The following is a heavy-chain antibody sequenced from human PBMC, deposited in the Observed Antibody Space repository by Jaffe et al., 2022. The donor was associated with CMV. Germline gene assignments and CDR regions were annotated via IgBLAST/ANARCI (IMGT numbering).Heavy chain of an antibody. CDR2: IYHTGST. D-gene: IGHD6-13*01. Sequence: QVHLQESGPGLVKPSGTLSLTCKVSGNSISSSYWWSWVRQPPGKGLEWIGEIYHTGSTNYNPSLKSRVKISLDKAKNQFSLEVSSLTAADTAVYYCARDRSGVAVAGFDFWGRGTLVTVSS. CDR1: GNSISSSYW. CDR3: ARDRSGVAVAGFDF. V-gene: IGHV4-4*02. J-gene: IGHJ4*02.